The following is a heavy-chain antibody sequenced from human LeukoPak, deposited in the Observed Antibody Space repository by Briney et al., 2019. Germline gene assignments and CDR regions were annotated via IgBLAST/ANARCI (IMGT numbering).Heavy chain of an antibody. CDR2: MNPNSGNT. V-gene: IGHV1-8*03. CDR3: ARDLLTTLTTVTTSNY. D-gene: IGHD4-17*01. Sequence: ASVKVSCKASGYTFTSYDINWMRQATGQGLEWMGWMNPNSGNTGYAQKFQGRVTITRNTSISTAYMELSSLRSEDTAVYYCARDLLTTLTTVTTSNYWGQGTLVTVSS. CDR1: GYTFTSYD. J-gene: IGHJ4*02.